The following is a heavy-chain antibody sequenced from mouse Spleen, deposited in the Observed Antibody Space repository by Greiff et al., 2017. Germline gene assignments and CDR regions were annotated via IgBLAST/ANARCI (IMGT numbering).Heavy chain of an antibody. CDR2: ISYDGSN. J-gene: IGHJ1*01. D-gene: IGHD3-3*01. V-gene: IGHV3-6*01. CDR3: ARGDDWYFDV. CDR1: GYSITSGYY. Sequence: VQLKQSGPGLVKPSQSLSLTCSVPGYSITSGYYWNWIRQFPGNKLEWMGYISYDGSNNYNPSLKNRISITRDTSKNQFFLKLNSVTTEDTATYYCARGDDWYFDVWGAGTTVTVSS.